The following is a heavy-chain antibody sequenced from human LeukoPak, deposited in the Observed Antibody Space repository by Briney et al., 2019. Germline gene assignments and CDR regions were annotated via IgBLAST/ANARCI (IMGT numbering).Heavy chain of an antibody. CDR3: VRDYYGMDV. CDR2: THGNGGNT. J-gene: IGHJ6*02. Sequence: GGSLRLSCAASGFTFSSYWMSWVRQAPGKELEQVSLTHGNGGNTDYADSVKGRFTISRDYSKNTLYLQLTSLSVEDTAVYYCVRDYYGMDVWGQGTTVTVSS. CDR1: GFTFSSYW. D-gene: IGHD3-10*01. V-gene: IGHV3-64D*06.